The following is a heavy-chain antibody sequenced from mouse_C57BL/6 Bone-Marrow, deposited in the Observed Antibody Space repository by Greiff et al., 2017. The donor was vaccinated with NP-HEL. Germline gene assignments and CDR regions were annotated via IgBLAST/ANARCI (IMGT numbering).Heavy chain of an antibody. D-gene: IGHD2-3*01. Sequence: EVQGVESGGGLVKPGGSLKLSCAASGFTFSSYAMSWVRQTPEKRLEWVATISDGGSYTYYPDNVKGRFTISRDNAKNNLYLQMSHLKSEDTAMYYCARDGYYSSWFAYWGQGTLVTVS. CDR1: GFTFSSYA. CDR3: ARDGYYSSWFAY. J-gene: IGHJ3*01. V-gene: IGHV5-4*01. CDR2: ISDGGSYT.